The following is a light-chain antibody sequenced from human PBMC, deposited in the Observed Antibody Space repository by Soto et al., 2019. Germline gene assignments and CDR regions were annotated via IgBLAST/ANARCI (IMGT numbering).Light chain of an antibody. J-gene: IGKJ1*01. Sequence: EMVVTQSPSTLSVSPGERASLSCRASQSVNTNFACYQQKPRQAPRLLIYDASNRATGIPARFSGSGSGTDFPLTISSLEPEDFAVYYCQQRGNWPQITFGQGTKV. V-gene: IGKV3-11*01. CDR1: QSVNTN. CDR2: DAS. CDR3: QQRGNWPQIT.